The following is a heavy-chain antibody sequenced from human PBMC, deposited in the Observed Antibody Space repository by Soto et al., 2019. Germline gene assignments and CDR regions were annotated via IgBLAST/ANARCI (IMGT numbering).Heavy chain of an antibody. Sequence: VRQARGKVLVGFSYINAAGSTKYYAESVKGRFTISRDNARNSLFLQMNSLRAEDAAVYYCARAEGCNPKCVSAYYSYCLDFWGPGATVSVS. CDR2: INAAGSTK. CDR3: ARAEGCNPKCVSAYYSYCLDF. J-gene: IGHJ6*02. D-gene: IGHD2-8*01. V-gene: IGHV3-48*03.